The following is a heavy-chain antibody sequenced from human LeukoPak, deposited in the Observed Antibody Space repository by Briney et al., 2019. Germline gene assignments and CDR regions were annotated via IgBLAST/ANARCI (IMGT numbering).Heavy chain of an antibody. V-gene: IGHV1-69*13. D-gene: IGHD1-20*01. Sequence: ASVKVSCKASGGTFSSYAISWVRQAPGQGLEWMGGIIPIFGTANYARKFQGRVTITADESTSTAYMELSSLRSEDTAVYYCARGITQGFDHWGQGTLVTVSS. CDR1: GGTFSSYA. J-gene: IGHJ4*02. CDR3: ARGITQGFDH. CDR2: IIPIFGTA.